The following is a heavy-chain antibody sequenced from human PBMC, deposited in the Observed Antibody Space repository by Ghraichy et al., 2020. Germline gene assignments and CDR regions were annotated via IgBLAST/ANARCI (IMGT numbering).Heavy chain of an antibody. CDR2: IIPILGIA. CDR3: ARDAPYGDPHFDY. V-gene: IGHV1-69*04. D-gene: IGHD4-17*01. J-gene: IGHJ4*02. CDR1: GGTFSSYT. Sequence: SVKVSCKASGGTFSSYTISWVRQAPGQGLEWMGRIIPILGIANYAQKFQGRVTITADKSTSTAYMELSSLRSEDTAVYYCARDAPYGDPHFDYWGQGTLVTVSS.